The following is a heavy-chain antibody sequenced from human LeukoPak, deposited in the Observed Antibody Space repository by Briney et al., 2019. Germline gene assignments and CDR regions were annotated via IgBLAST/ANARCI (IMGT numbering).Heavy chain of an antibody. D-gene: IGHD3-10*02. CDR3: ATEPGPHDVRAHDY. CDR2: INHSGST. J-gene: IGHJ4*02. CDR1: GGSFSGYY. V-gene: IGHV4-34*01. Sequence: SETLSLTCAVYGGSFSGYYWSWIRQPPGKGLEWIGEINHSGSTNYNPSLKSRVTISVDTSKNQFSLKLSSVTAADTAVYYCATEPGPHDVRAHDYWGQGTLVTVSS.